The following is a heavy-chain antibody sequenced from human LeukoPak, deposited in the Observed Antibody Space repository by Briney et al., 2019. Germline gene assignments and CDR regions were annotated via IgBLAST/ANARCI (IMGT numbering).Heavy chain of an antibody. V-gene: IGHV4-34*01. CDR2: INHSGST. J-gene: IGHJ5*02. CDR1: GGSFSGYY. CDR3: ARGGRLRFLSSWFDP. D-gene: IGHD3-3*01. Sequence: SETLSLTCAVYGGSFSGYYWSWIRQPPGKGLEWIGEINHSGSTNYNPSLKSRVTISVDTSKNQFSLKLSSVTAADTAVYYCARGGRLRFLSSWFDPWGQGTLVTVSS.